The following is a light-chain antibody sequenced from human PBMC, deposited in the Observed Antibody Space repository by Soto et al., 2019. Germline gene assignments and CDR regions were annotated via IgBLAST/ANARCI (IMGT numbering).Light chain of an antibody. CDR3: LQTYTTLTWT. V-gene: IGKV1-39*01. CDR1: QTISNY. CDR2: AAS. Sequence: DIKMTQSPSSLSASVGDRVTITCRASQTISNYLQWYQQKSGQAPKLLVYAASILHSGVPSRSSGSGSGTDFTLTINSLQPEDFATYYCLQTYTTLTWTFGQGTKVDIK. J-gene: IGKJ1*01.